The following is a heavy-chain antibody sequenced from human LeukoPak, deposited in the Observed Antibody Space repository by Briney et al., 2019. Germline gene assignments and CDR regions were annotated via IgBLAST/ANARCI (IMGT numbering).Heavy chain of an antibody. Sequence: QPGGSLRLSCAASGFTFSSYWMHWLRQAPGKGLVWVSRINSDGSSTSYADSVKGRFTISRDNAKNTLYLQMNSLRAEDTAVYYCARDLTGCSGGSCHSPNWFDPWGQGTLVTVSS. CDR3: ARDLTGCSGGSCHSPNWFDP. D-gene: IGHD2-15*01. V-gene: IGHV3-74*01. CDR2: INSDGSST. CDR1: GFTFSSYW. J-gene: IGHJ5*02.